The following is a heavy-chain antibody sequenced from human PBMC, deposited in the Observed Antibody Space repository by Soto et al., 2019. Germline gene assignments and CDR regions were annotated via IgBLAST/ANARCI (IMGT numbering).Heavy chain of an antibody. J-gene: IGHJ5*02. CDR1: GGSISSSSYY. Sequence: QLQLQESGPGLVKPSETLSLTCTVSGGSISSSSYYWGWIRQPPGKGLEWIGSIYYSGSTYYNPSLKSRVTISVDTPKNQFSLKLSSVTAADTAVYYCARGGIAASRWGGWFDPWGQGTLVTVSS. CDR2: IYYSGST. CDR3: ARGGIAASRWGGWFDP. D-gene: IGHD6-13*01. V-gene: IGHV4-39*01.